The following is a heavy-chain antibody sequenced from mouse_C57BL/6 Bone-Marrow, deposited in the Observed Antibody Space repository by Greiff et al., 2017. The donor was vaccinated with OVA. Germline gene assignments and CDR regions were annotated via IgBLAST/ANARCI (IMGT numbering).Heavy chain of an antibody. V-gene: IGHV3-6*01. CDR3: ARGGYYGNPGDY. CDR2: ISYDGSN. CDR1: GYSITSGYY. J-gene: IGHJ4*01. Sequence: VQLKESGPGLVKPSQSLSLTCSVTGYSITSGYYWNWIRQFPGNKLEWMGYISYDGSNNYNPSLKNRISITRDTSKNQFFLKLNSVTTEDTATYYCARGGYYGNPGDYWGQGTSVTVSS. D-gene: IGHD2-1*01.